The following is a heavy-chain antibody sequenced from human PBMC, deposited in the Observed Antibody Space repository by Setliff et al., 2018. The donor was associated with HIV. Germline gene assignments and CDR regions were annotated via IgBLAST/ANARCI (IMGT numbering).Heavy chain of an antibody. CDR1: GFTFSSYW. CDR3: AYYRDSTVHQDY. Sequence: GGSLRLSCADSGFTFSSYWMSWVRQAPGKGLEWVANIKQDGSEKYYVDSVKGRFTISRDNAKNSLYLQMNSLKTEDTAVYYCAYYRDSTVHQDYWGQGTLVTVSS. D-gene: IGHD3-16*02. J-gene: IGHJ4*02. CDR2: IKQDGSEK. V-gene: IGHV3-7*03.